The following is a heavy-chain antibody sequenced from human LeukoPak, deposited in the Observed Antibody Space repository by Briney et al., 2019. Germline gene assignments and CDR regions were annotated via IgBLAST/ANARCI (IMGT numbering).Heavy chain of an antibody. CDR2: IYYSGST. CDR1: GGSISSYY. V-gene: IGHV4-59*01. D-gene: IGHD6-13*01. Sequence: SETLSLTCTVSGGSISSYYWSWIRQPPGKGLEWIGYIYYSGSTNYNPSLKSRVTISVDTSKNQFSLKLSSVTAADTAVYYCARYQTPIVAAGSRYAFDIWGQGTMVTVSP. J-gene: IGHJ3*02. CDR3: ARYQTPIVAAGSRYAFDI.